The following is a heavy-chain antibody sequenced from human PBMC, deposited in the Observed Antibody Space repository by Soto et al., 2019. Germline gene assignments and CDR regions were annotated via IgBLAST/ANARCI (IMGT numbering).Heavy chain of an antibody. D-gene: IGHD6-13*01. Sequence: QVQLVQSGAEVKKPGASVKVSCKASGYTFTSYGISWVRQAPGQGLEWMGWISAYNGNTNYAQKLQGRVTMTTDTPTSTACMELRRLRPDDPAVYYCARVAAAGILRGGCYDYWGQGTLVTVSS. CDR2: ISAYNGNT. J-gene: IGHJ4*02. CDR1: GYTFTSYG. CDR3: ARVAAAGILRGGCYDY. V-gene: IGHV1-18*01.